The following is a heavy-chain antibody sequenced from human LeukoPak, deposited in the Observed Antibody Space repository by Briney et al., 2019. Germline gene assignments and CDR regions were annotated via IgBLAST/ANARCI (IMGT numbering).Heavy chain of an antibody. J-gene: IGHJ4*02. CDR3: ARESHGFDY. CDR2: ISSSSSTI. V-gene: IGHV3-48*04. Sequence: GGSLRLSCAASGFTFSSYSMNWVRQAPGKGLEWVSYISSSSSTIYYADSVKGRFTISRDNAKNSLYLQMNSLRAEDTAVYYCARESHGFDYWGQGTLVTVSS. CDR1: GFTFSSYS.